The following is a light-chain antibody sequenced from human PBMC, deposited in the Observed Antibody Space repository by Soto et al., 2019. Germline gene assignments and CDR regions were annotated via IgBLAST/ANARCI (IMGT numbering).Light chain of an antibody. V-gene: IGKV3-20*01. CDR1: QSVSTNF. CDR3: QQYGRTSWT. Sequence: EIVLTQSPGTLSLSPGEGATISCRASQSVSTNFFAWYQQKPGQAPRLLIYGASTRATGIPDRFSGSGSGTDFTLTISRLEPEDFAVYYCQQYGRTSWTFGQGTRWIS. CDR2: GAS. J-gene: IGKJ1*01.